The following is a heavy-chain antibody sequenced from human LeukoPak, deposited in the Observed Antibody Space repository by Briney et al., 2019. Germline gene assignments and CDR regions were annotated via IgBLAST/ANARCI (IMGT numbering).Heavy chain of an antibody. CDR3: AKDGSYDFWSGYYTCFDY. J-gene: IGHJ4*02. CDR1: GFTFSSYG. Sequence: GGSLRLSCAASGFTFSSYGMHWVRQAPGKGLEWVAVISYDGSNKYYADSVKGRFTISRDNSKNTLYLQMNSLRAEDTAVYYCAKDGSYDFWSGYYTCFDYWGQGTLVTVSS. D-gene: IGHD3-3*01. CDR2: ISYDGSNK. V-gene: IGHV3-30*18.